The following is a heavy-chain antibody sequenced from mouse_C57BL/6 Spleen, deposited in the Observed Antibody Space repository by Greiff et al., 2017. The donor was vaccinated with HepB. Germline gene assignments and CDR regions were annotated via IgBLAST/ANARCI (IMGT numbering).Heavy chain of an antibody. D-gene: IGHD1-1*01. J-gene: IGHJ3*01. CDR1: GYTFTDYN. V-gene: IGHV1-22*01. CDR2: INPNNGGT. Sequence: VQLQQSEPELVKPGASVKMSCKASGYTFTDYNMHWVKQSHGKSLEWIGYINPNNGGTSYNQKFKGKATLTVNKSSSTAYMELRSLTSEDSAVYYCARGYYYGSSSFAYWGQGTLVTVSA. CDR3: ARGYYYGSSSFAY.